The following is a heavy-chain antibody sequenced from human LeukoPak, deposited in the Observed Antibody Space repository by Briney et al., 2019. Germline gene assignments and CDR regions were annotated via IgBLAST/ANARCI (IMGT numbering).Heavy chain of an antibody. CDR3: ARHYSSSSSNFFY. J-gene: IGHJ4*02. CDR1: GYIFTNYW. V-gene: IGHV5-51*01. CDR2: IYPGDSGT. D-gene: IGHD6-6*01. Sequence: GESLKISCKGSGYIFTNYWIGWVRQMPGKGLEWMGIIYPGDSGTRYSPSFQGQVTFSADKSISTAYLQWSSLKASDTAMYYCARHYSSSSSNFFYWGQGTLVTVSS.